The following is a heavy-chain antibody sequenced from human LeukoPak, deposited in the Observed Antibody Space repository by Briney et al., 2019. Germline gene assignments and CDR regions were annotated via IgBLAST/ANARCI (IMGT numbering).Heavy chain of an antibody. D-gene: IGHD2-2*01. V-gene: IGHV3-13*01. Sequence: GGSLRLSCAASGFTFSNYDMHWVRRATGKGLEWVSAFHTAGDTHYSGSVKGRFATSRENAKNSFYLQMNNLRAGDTAVYYCVRGSCSSSSCYERLNGLDVWGQGTPVTVSS. CDR3: VRGSCSSSSCYERLNGLDV. J-gene: IGHJ6*02. CDR1: GFTFSNYD. CDR2: FHTAGDT.